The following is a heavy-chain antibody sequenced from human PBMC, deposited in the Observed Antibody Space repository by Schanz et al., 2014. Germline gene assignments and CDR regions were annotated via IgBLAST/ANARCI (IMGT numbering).Heavy chain of an antibody. CDR3: ARPLGPNYYYYGLDV. CDR1: GFTFSNYG. CDR2: INSDGSSA. Sequence: VQLVESGGGVVQPGGSLRLSCAASGFTFSNYGLHWVRQAPGKGLVWISRINSDGSSASYADSVKGRFTISRDNAKNTLYLQMNSVRAEDSAVYYCARPLGPNYYYYGLDVWGQGTTVTVSS. V-gene: IGHV3-74*02. J-gene: IGHJ6*02.